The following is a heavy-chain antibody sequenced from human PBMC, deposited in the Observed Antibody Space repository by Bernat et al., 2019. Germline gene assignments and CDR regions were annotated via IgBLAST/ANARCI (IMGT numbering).Heavy chain of an antibody. V-gene: IGHV3-11*06. CDR2: LSSSSSYT. J-gene: IGHJ3*02. Sequence: QVQLVESGGGLVKPGGSLRLSCAASGFTFSDYYMSWIRQAPGKGLEWVSYLSSSSSYTNYADSVKGRFTISRDNAKNSLYLQMNSLRAEDTAVYYCATPITSAFDIWGQGTMVTVSS. CDR1: GFTFSDYY. D-gene: IGHD3-10*01. CDR3: ATPITSAFDI.